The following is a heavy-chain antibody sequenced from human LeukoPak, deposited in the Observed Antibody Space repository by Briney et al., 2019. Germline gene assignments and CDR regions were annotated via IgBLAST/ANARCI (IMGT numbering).Heavy chain of an antibody. CDR2: IIPILGIA. CDR1: GYTFTSYD. V-gene: IGHV1-69*04. Sequence: VASVKVSCKASGYTFTSYDINWVRQATGQGLEWMGRIIPILGIANYAQKFQGRVTITADKSTSTAYMELSSLRSEDTAVYYCARGLVAFDIWGQGTMVTVSS. CDR3: ARGLVAFDI. J-gene: IGHJ3*02. D-gene: IGHD2-8*02.